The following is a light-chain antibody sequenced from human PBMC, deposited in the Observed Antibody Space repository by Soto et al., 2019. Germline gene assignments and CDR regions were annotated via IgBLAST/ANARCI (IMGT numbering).Light chain of an antibody. CDR2: GAS. CDR3: QHRGDWPPIT. V-gene: IGKV3-11*01. CDR1: QRVSNY. Sequence: DIVLTQSPDTLSLSPGERATLSCRASQRVSNYLAWYQQKPGQAPRLLIYGASTRATGIPARFSGSGSGTDFTLIISSLEPEDFAVYYCQHRGDWPPITFGQGTRLEIK. J-gene: IGKJ5*01.